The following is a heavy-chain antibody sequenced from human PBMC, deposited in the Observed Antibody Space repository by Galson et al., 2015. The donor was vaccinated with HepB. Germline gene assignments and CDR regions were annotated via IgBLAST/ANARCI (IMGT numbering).Heavy chain of an antibody. D-gene: IGHD3-10*01. CDR1: GFTLSSYA. V-gene: IGHV3-30-3*01. J-gene: IGHJ5*02. Sequence: SLRLSCAASGFTLSSYAMHWVRQAPGKGLEWVAVISYDGSNKYYADSVKGRFTISRDNSKNTLYLQMNSLRAEDTAVYYCARDPRLGWFGDRKSWFDPWGQGTLVTVSS. CDR2: ISYDGSNK. CDR3: ARDPRLGWFGDRKSWFDP.